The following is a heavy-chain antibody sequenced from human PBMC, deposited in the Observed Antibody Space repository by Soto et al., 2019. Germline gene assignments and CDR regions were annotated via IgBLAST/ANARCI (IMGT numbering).Heavy chain of an antibody. D-gene: IGHD3-10*01. Sequence: ASVKVSCKASSCTFTSYGINWVRQAPGQGLEWVGWIGVYNYDTKYAQKLQGRVTLTTEISTSTVYMELRSLRSDDTAVYYCARDESFYGSGFDYWGLGTLVTVSS. CDR1: SCTFTSYG. J-gene: IGHJ4*02. V-gene: IGHV1-18*01. CDR2: IGVYNYDT. CDR3: ARDESFYGSGFDY.